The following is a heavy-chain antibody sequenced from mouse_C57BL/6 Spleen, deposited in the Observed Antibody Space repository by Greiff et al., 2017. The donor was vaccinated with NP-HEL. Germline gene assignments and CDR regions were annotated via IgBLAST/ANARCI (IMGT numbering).Heavy chain of an antibody. Sequence: QVQLKQPGAELVRPGSSVKLSCKASGYTFTSYWMHWVKQRPIQGLEWIGNIDPSDSETHYNQKFKDKATLTVDKSSSTAYMQLSSLTSEDSAVYYCARNTVVATGYFDYWGQGTTLTVSS. V-gene: IGHV1-52*01. CDR2: IDPSDSET. J-gene: IGHJ2*01. CDR3: ARNTVVATGYFDY. CDR1: GYTFTSYW. D-gene: IGHD1-1*01.